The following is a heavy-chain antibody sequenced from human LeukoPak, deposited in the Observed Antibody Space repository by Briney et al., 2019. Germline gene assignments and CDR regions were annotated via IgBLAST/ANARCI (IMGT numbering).Heavy chain of an antibody. V-gene: IGHV3-23*01. CDR3: AKQSAGVTTGYFDY. CDR2: ISDSAGST. J-gene: IGHJ4*02. CDR1: GFTFSAYA. D-gene: IGHD1-26*01. Sequence: GGSLRLSCAASGFTFSAYAMSWVRQAPGKGLEWVSSISDSAGSTYYAASVTGRFTISRDSSRTTLYLQVNSLRAEDTAVYYCAKQSAGVTTGYFDYWGQGTLVTVST.